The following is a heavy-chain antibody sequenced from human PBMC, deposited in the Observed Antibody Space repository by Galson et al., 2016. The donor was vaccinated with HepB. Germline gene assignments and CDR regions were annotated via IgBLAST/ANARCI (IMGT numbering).Heavy chain of an antibody. V-gene: IGHV1-18*01. J-gene: IGHJ6*02. D-gene: IGHD5-18*01. CDR3: ARALLDTHRNDYYYYGMDV. Sequence: SVKVSCKASGYTFTTFGFTWVRQAPGQGLEWMGWISAYNGHTKYAQKVQGRVTMTADTSTSTAYMELRSLRSDDTAVYVCARALLDTHRNDYYYYGMDVWGQGSTVTVSS. CDR2: ISAYNGHT. CDR1: GYTFTTFG.